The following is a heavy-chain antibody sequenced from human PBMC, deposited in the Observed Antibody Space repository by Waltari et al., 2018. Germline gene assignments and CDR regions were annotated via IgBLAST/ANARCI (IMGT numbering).Heavy chain of an antibody. D-gene: IGHD3-3*01. Sequence: QVQLVQSGAEVKKPGASVKDSCKASGYTFTSYAMNLVRQAPGQRLEWMGWINAGNGNTKYSQKFQGRVTITRDTSASTAYMELSSLRSEDTAVYYCARAYYDFWSGYYLFDYWGQGTLVTVSS. V-gene: IGHV1-3*01. CDR3: ARAYYDFWSGYYLFDY. J-gene: IGHJ4*02. CDR1: GYTFTSYA. CDR2: INAGNGNT.